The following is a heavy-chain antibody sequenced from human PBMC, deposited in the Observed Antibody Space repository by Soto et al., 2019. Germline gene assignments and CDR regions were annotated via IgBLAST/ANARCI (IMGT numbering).Heavy chain of an antibody. CDR3: ARDKGWYYGSGRRYGMDV. J-gene: IGHJ6*02. Sequence: EVQLVESGGGLIQPGGSLRLSCAASGFTVSSHYMSWVRQAPGKGLEWVSVIYSGGSTYYADSVKGRFTISRDNSKNTLYLQMNSLRAEDTAVYYCARDKGWYYGSGRRYGMDVWGQGTTVTVSS. D-gene: IGHD3-10*01. V-gene: IGHV3-53*01. CDR2: IYSGGST. CDR1: GFTVSSHY.